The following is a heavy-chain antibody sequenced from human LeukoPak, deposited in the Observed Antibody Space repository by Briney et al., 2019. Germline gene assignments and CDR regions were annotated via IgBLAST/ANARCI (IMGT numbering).Heavy chain of an antibody. CDR1: GCTFSSSA. J-gene: IGHJ4*02. D-gene: IGHD2-2*01. CDR3: ARDPEYQLLYYFDY. CDR2: ISFDGSNK. V-gene: IGHV3-30-3*01. Sequence: PGGSLRLSCTASGCTFSSSAMHWVRQAPGKGLEWVAVISFDGSNKYYADSVKGRFTISRDNSKNTLYLQMNSLRAEDTAVYYCARDPEYQLLYYFDYWGQGTLVTVSS.